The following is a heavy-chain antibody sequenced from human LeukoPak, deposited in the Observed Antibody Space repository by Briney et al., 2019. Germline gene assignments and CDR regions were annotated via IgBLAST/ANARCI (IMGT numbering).Heavy chain of an antibody. CDR1: GFTFSAAW. J-gene: IGHJ4*02. CDR2: IKNRSDGGAT. V-gene: IGHV3-15*01. CDR3: TTVGSSWGFDY. Sequence: GGPLRLSCAASGFTFSAAWMTWVRQTPEKGRECVGRIKNRSDGGATDYPTPVKGRFAIPRDDSKNTLYLQMNSLKIEDTGVYYCTTVGSSWGFDYWGQGTLVTVS. D-gene: IGHD6-13*01.